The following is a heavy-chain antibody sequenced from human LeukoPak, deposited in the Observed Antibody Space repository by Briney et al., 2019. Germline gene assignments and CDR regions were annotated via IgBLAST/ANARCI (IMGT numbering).Heavy chain of an antibody. D-gene: IGHD6-13*01. V-gene: IGHV1-2*02. Sequence: GASVKVSCKASGYTFTGYYIHWVRQAPGQGLEWMGWINPNSGGTNDAQKFQGRVTMPRDTSITTAYMELSGLRSDDTAIYYCARGKLAAPGRTGYNWFDPWGQGTLVTVSS. CDR3: ARGKLAAPGRTGYNWFDP. J-gene: IGHJ5*02. CDR1: GYTFTGYY. CDR2: INPNSGGT.